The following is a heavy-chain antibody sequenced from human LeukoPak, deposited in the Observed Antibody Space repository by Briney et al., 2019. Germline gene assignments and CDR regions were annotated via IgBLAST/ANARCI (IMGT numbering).Heavy chain of an antibody. CDR1: GVSISSSGYY. D-gene: IGHD5-18*01. CDR2: IYRSGSS. J-gene: IGHJ4*02. V-gene: IGHV4-39*01. Sequence: SETLSLTCTVSGVSISSSGYYWGWFRQPPGKGLEYIGSIYRSGSSYYNPSLKSRVTISVATSKNQFSLKLSSVTAADTAVYYCVRTSGYSYGYSDYWGQGTLVTVSS. CDR3: VRTSGYSYGYSDY.